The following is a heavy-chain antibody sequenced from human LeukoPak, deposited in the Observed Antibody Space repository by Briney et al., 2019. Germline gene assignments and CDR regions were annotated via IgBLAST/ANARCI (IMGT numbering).Heavy chain of an antibody. Sequence: PSRTLSLTCAVSGGSISSSNWWSWVRQPPGKGLEWIGEIYHSGSTNYNPSLKSRVTISVDKSKNQFSLKLSSVTAADTAVYYCARAPRHSIAAAGSSIDYWGQGTLVTVSS. CDR2: IYHSGST. CDR1: GGSISSSNW. V-gene: IGHV4-4*02. CDR3: ARAPRHSIAAAGSSIDY. J-gene: IGHJ4*02. D-gene: IGHD6-13*01.